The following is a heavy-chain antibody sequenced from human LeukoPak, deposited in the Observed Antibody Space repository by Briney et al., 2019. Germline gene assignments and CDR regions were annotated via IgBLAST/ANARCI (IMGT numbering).Heavy chain of an antibody. D-gene: IGHD3-9*01. J-gene: IGHJ6*02. V-gene: IGHV1-69*04. Sequence: GASVKASCKASGGTFSSYAISWVRQAPGQGLEWMGRIIPILGIANYAQKFQGRVTITADKSTSTAYMELSSLRSEDTAVYYCARGLRYFDSYYYYYYGMDVWGQGTTVTVSS. CDR2: IIPILGIA. CDR1: GGTFSSYA. CDR3: ARGLRYFDSYYYYYYGMDV.